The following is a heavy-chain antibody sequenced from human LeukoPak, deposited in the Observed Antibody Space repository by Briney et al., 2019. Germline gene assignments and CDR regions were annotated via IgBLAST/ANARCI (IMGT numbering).Heavy chain of an antibody. Sequence: GGSLRLSCAASGFTFSNAWMSWVRQAPGKGLEWVGRIKSKTDGGTTDYAAPVKGRFTISRDDLKNTLYLQMNSLKTEDTAVYYCTTKVWELLDTRFIDYWGQGTLVTVSS. CDR3: TTKVWELLDTRFIDY. J-gene: IGHJ4*02. V-gene: IGHV3-15*01. D-gene: IGHD1-26*01. CDR1: GFTFSNAW. CDR2: IKSKTDGGTT.